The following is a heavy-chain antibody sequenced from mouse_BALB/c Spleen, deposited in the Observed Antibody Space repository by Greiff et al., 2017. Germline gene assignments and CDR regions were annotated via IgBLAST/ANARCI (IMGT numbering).Heavy chain of an antibody. CDR2: ISSGGST. D-gene: IGHD1-1*01. Sequence: EVMLVESGGGLVKPGGSLKLSCAASGFTFSSYAMSWVRQTPEKRLEWVASISSGGSTYYPDSVKGRFTISRDNARNILYLQMSSLRSEDTAMYYCARGVIYYYGSSYYAMDYWGQGTSVTVSS. V-gene: IGHV5-6-5*01. CDR3: ARGVIYYYGSSYYAMDY. CDR1: GFTFSSYA. J-gene: IGHJ4*01.